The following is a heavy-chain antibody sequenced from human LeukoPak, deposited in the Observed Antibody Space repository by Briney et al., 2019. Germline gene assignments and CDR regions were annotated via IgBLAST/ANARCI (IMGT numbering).Heavy chain of an antibody. D-gene: IGHD6-13*01. V-gene: IGHV3-7*01. CDR2: IKQDGSEK. CDR1: GFTFSTYW. J-gene: IGHJ5*02. Sequence: GGSLRLSCAASGFTFSTYWMNWVRQAPGKGLEWVANIKQDGSEKYYVDSVKGRFTISRDNSKNTLYLQMNSLRAGDTAVYYCAKDKGYSSSWYWFDPWGQGTLVTVSS. CDR3: AKDKGYSSSWYWFDP.